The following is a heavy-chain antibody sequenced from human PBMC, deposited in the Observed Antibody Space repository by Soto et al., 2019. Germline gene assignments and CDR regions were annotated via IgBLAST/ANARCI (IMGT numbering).Heavy chain of an antibody. D-gene: IGHD3-10*01. CDR1: GFDFEDYA. CDR3: TRGPRPISTGTGAY. Sequence: VKLVESGGIGVQTGGSLRLSCAAAGFDFEDYAMHWVRQVPGKGLEWVSLTNSDGTDSDYADSVRGRFTISRDNVNDTLYLQMNNLRAEDSGLYYCTRGPRPISTGTGAYWGQGTQVTVSS. J-gene: IGHJ4*02. CDR2: TNSDGTDS. V-gene: IGHV3-43D*04.